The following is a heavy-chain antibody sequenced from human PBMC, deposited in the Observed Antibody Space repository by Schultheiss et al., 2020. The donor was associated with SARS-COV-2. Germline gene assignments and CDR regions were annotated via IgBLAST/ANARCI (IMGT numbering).Heavy chain of an antibody. D-gene: IGHD3-3*01. Sequence: ASVKVSCKASGYTFTSYGISWVRQAPGQGLEWMGWINPNSGGTNYAQKFQGRVTMTRDTSISTAYMELSRLRSDDTAVYYCARGSSYYDFWSGYSPAGWFDPWGQGTLVTVSS. CDR3: ARGSSYYDFWSGYSPAGWFDP. CDR2: INPNSGGT. CDR1: GYTFTSYG. V-gene: IGHV1-2*02. J-gene: IGHJ5*02.